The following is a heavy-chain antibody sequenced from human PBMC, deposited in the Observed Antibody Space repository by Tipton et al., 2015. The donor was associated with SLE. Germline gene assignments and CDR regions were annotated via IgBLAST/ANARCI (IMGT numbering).Heavy chain of an antibody. CDR3: ARVRKSIAAAGGYYFDY. Sequence: SLRLSCAASGFTFSSYGMHWVRQAPGKGLEWVAVIWYDGSNKYYADSVKGRFTISRDNSKNTLYLQMNSLRAEDTAVYYCARVRKSIAAAGGYYFDYWGQGTLVTVSS. J-gene: IGHJ4*02. V-gene: IGHV3-33*01. CDR2: IWYDGSNK. CDR1: GFTFSSYG. D-gene: IGHD6-13*01.